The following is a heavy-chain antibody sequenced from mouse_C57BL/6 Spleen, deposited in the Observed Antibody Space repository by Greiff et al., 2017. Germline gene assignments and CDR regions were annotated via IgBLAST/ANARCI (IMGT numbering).Heavy chain of an antibody. Sequence: EVQLQQSGPELVKPGASVKMSCKASGFTFTDYNMHWVNQTHGKSLEWIGYINPNNGGISYTQKFKGKSTLTVNKSSSTAYMELRSLTSEESAVYYCARGGPATYSSDYDMCYWGKGTTVTAS. CDR1: GFTFTDYN. J-gene: IGHJ4*01. CDR3: ARGGPATYSSDYDMCY. CDR2: INPNNGGI. V-gene: IGHV1-22*01. D-gene: IGHD1-2*01.